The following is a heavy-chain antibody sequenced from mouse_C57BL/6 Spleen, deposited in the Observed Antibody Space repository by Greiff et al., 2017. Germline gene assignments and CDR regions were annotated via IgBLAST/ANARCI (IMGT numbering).Heavy chain of an antibody. CDR3: HYDEAHWYFDV. V-gene: IGHV1-15*01. CDR2: IDPETGGT. Sequence: VQLQQSGAELVRPGASVTLSCKASGYTFTDYEMHWVKQTPVHGLEWIGAIDPETGGTAYNQKFKGKAILTADKSSSTAYMELRSLTSEDSAVYYCHYDEAHWYFDVWGTGTTVTVSS. J-gene: IGHJ1*03. D-gene: IGHD2-4*01. CDR1: GYTFTDYE.